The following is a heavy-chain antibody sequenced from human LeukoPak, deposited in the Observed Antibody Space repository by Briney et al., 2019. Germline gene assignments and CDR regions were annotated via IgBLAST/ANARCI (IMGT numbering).Heavy chain of an antibody. V-gene: IGHV1-8*01. Sequence: ASVKVSCKASGYTFTSYDINWVRQATGQGLEWMGWMNPNSGNTGYAQKFRGRVTMTRNTSISTAYMELSSLRSEDTAVYYCARFDSSGYYFQNDYWGQGTLVTVSS. CDR1: GYTFTSYD. J-gene: IGHJ4*02. CDR2: MNPNSGNT. D-gene: IGHD3-22*01. CDR3: ARFDSSGYYFQNDY.